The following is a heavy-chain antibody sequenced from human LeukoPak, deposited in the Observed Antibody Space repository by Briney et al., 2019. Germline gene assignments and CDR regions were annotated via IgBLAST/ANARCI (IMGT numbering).Heavy chain of an antibody. Sequence: GASVKVSCTASGYTFTSYAMNWVRQAPGQGLEWMGGIIPIFGTANYAQKFQGRVTITADESTSTAYMELSSLRSEDTAVYYCARGPGYSENPWGQGTLVTVSS. V-gene: IGHV1-69*13. CDR3: ARGPGYSENP. J-gene: IGHJ5*02. CDR2: IIPIFGTA. D-gene: IGHD2-15*01. CDR1: GYTFTSYA.